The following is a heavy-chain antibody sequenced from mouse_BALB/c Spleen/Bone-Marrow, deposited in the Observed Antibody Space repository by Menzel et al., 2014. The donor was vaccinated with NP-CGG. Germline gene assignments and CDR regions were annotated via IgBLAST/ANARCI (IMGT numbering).Heavy chain of an antibody. Sequence: EVKLVESGGRLVKPGGSLKLSCAASGFSFSDHYMYWVRQTPEKRLEWVATISDGGGHTYYSDSVKGRFTISRDNAKNNLYLQMSSLKSEDTAMYHCARDGDYRYAWFSYRGQGTPVTVSA. J-gene: IGHJ3*01. CDR3: ARDGDYRYAWFSY. D-gene: IGHD2-14*01. V-gene: IGHV5-4*02. CDR1: GFSFSDHY. CDR2: ISDGGGHT.